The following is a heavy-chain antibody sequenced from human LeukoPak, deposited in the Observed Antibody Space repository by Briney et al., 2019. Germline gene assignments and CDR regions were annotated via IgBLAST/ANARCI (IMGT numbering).Heavy chain of an antibody. V-gene: IGHV3-53*01. CDR3: ARVAAAGPFDS. CDR2: IYSGGST. Sequence: GGSLRLSCAASGFTVSSNYMSWVRQAPGKGLEWVSIIYSGGSTYYADSVKGRFTISRDNSKNTLYLQMNSLRAEDTAVYYCARVAAAGPFDSWGQGTLVTVSP. J-gene: IGHJ5*01. CDR1: GFTVSSNY. D-gene: IGHD6-13*01.